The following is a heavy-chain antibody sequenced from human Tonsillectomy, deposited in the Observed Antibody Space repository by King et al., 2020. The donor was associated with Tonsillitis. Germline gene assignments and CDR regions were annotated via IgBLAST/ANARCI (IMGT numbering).Heavy chain of an antibody. CDR2: ISASGGDR. J-gene: IGHJ4*02. V-gene: IGHV3-23*04. Sequence: VQLVESGGGSVQPGGSLRLSCVASGFTFSRYAMNWVRQAPGRGLEWVSRISASGGDRYDGDSAKGRFTISRDNSKNTLYLQMNSLRAEDTAVYYCAKDFSYGDYGLPDAIFDYWGQGTPLTVSS. CDR1: GFTFSRYA. CDR3: AKDFSYGDYGLPDAIFDY. D-gene: IGHD4-17*01.